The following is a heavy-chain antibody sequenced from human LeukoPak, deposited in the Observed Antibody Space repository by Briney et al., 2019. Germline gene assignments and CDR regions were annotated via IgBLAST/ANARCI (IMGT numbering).Heavy chain of an antibody. J-gene: IGHJ6*03. V-gene: IGHV1-69*13. CDR3: ARGRYQLLKRGDYYYYMDV. CDR2: IIPIFGTA. D-gene: IGHD2-2*01. Sequence: SVKVSCKASGGTFSSYAISWVRQAPGQGLEWMGGIIPIFGTANYAQKFQGRVTITADESTSTAYMELSSLRSEDTAVYYCARGRYQLLKRGDYYYYMDVWGKGTTVTVSS. CDR1: GGTFSSYA.